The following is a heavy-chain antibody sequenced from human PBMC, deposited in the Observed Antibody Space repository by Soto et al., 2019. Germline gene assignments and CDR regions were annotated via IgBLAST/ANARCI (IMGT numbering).Heavy chain of an antibody. V-gene: IGHV3-9*01. CDR1: GFTFDDYA. Sequence: PGGSLRLSCAASGFTFDDYAMHWVRQAPGKGLEWVSGISWNSGSIGYADSVKGRFTISRDNAKNSLYLQMNSLRAEDTALYYCAKDHCSSTSCYDGIYYGMDVWGQGTTVTVSS. J-gene: IGHJ6*02. CDR2: ISWNSGSI. CDR3: AKDHCSSTSCYDGIYYGMDV. D-gene: IGHD2-2*01.